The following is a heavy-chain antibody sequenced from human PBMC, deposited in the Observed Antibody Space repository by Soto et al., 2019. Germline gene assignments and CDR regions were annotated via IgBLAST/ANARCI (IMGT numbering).Heavy chain of an antibody. Sequence: QVQLVQSGAEVKKPGASVKVSCKASGYTFTGYYMHWVRQAPGQGLEWMGWIHPSSGGTNYAQKFQGWVTMTRDTSISTASMELSRLRSDDTAVYYCARGYYYYYGMDVWGQGTTVTVSS. CDR1: GYTFTGYY. J-gene: IGHJ6*02. CDR3: ARGYYYYYGMDV. CDR2: IHPSSGGT. V-gene: IGHV1-2*04.